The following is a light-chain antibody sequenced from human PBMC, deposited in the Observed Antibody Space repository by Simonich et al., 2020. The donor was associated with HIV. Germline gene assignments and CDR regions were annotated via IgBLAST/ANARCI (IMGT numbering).Light chain of an antibody. V-gene: IGKV1-5*03. CDR2: KAS. Sequence: DIQMTQSPSTLSASVGDSVTVTCRASQRFSSWLAWYQQKPGKVPKLLIYKASSLESGVPSRFSGSGSGTEFTLTISSLQPDDFATYYCQQYNSYPWTFGQGTKVEIK. CDR3: QQYNSYPWT. J-gene: IGKJ1*01. CDR1: QRFSSW.